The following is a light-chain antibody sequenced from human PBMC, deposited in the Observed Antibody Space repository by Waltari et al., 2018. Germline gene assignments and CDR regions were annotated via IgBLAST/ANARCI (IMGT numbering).Light chain of an antibody. J-gene: IGLJ2*01. V-gene: IGLV2-23*02. CDR2: AVS. Sequence: QSALTQPASVSRSPGQPITIPCTGTSSDVGNYKRVSWYQQHPGKAPRLMIYAVSKRPSGVSDRFSGSKSGDMASLTISGLQPEDEGEYFCSSYAGSSKGVFGGGTKVTVL. CDR1: SSDVGNYKR. CDR3: SSYAGSSKGV.